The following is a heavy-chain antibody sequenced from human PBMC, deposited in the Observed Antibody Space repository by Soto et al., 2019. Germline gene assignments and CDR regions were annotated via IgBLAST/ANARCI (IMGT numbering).Heavy chain of an antibody. D-gene: IGHD3-22*01. J-gene: IGHJ6*02. Sequence: QVQLVQSGAEVTKPGSSVKVSCTASGGSLSNFGISWVRQAPGQGLEWMGAIIPVFGTPTYAQKFQDRVTITADESTTTVYMEVRSLTSEDTAVYYCARGDATKIVVTTYYAMYVWGQGTRVTVSS. CDR1: GGSLSNFG. CDR3: ARGDATKIVVTTYYAMYV. CDR2: IIPVFGTP. V-gene: IGHV1-69*12.